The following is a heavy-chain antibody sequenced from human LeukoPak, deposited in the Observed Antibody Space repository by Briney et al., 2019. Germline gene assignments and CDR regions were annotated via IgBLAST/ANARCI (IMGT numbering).Heavy chain of an antibody. CDR1: GFTFSSYA. V-gene: IGHV3-30-3*01. Sequence: PGGSLRLSCAASGFTFSSYAMHWVRQAPGKGLEWVAVISYDGSNKYYADSVKGRFTISRDNSKNTLYLQMNSLRTEDTAVYYCARDWGMATRLYYFDYWGQGALVTVSS. CDR3: ARDWGMATRLYYFDY. D-gene: IGHD5-24*01. J-gene: IGHJ4*02. CDR2: ISYDGSNK.